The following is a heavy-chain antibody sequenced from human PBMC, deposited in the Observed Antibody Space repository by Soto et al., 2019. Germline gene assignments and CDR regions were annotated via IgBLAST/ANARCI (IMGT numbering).Heavy chain of an antibody. Sequence: QVQLVQSGAEVKKPGASVKVSCKASGGTFSSYAISWVRQAPGQGLEWIGGIIPIFGTANYAQKFQGRVTITADESTSTAYMELRSLRSEDTAVYYCARGGHGLEQGLVPYYYCDCGIDVWGQGTLVTVSS. V-gene: IGHV1-69*01. CDR1: GGTFSSYA. CDR3: ARGGHGLEQGLVPYYYCDCGIDV. CDR2: IIPIFGTA. D-gene: IGHD6-19*01. J-gene: IGHJ6*02.